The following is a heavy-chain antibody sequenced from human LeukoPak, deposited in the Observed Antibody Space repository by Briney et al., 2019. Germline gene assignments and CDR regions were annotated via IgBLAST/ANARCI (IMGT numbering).Heavy chain of an antibody. CDR2: TYYSGST. CDR1: GRSISSGSYY. D-gene: IGHD2-2*01. V-gene: IGHV4-39*01. Sequence: NPSQTLSLTCTVSGRSISSGSYYWGWIRQPPGKGLEWFGSTYYSGSTYYNPSLKCRFTISVDTSQNQFCLKLSSVTAADTAVYYCARKFGYCSSTSCPDNWFDPWGQGTLVTVSS. CDR3: ARKFGYCSSTSCPDNWFDP. J-gene: IGHJ5*02.